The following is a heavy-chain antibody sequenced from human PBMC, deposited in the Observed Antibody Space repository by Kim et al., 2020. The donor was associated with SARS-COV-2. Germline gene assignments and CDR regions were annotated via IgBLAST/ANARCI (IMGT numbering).Heavy chain of an antibody. CDR2: ISYDGSNK. V-gene: IGHV3-30*18. CDR1: GFTFSSYG. CDR3: AKDMRPYYYYYGMDV. D-gene: IGHD2-2*01. J-gene: IGHJ6*02. Sequence: GGSLRLSCAASGFTFSSYGMHWVRQAPGKGLEWVAVISYDGSNKYYADSVKGRFTISRDNSKNTLYLQMNSLRAEDTAVYYCAKDMRPYYYYYGMDVWGQGTTVTVSS.